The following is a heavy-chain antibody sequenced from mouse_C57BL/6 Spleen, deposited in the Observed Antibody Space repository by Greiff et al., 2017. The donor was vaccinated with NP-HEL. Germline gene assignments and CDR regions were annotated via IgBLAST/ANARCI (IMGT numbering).Heavy chain of an antibody. D-gene: IGHD1-1*01. Sequence: QVQLQQPGTELVKPGASVKLSCKASGYTFTSYWMHWVKQRPGQGLEWIGNINPSNGGTNYNEKFKGKATLTVDQSSSTAYMQLSSLTSEDSAVYYGARSGYYDSSYWYFDVWGTGTTVTVSS. CDR3: ARSGYYDSSYWYFDV. CDR2: INPSNGGT. V-gene: IGHV1-53*01. CDR1: GYTFTSYW. J-gene: IGHJ1*03.